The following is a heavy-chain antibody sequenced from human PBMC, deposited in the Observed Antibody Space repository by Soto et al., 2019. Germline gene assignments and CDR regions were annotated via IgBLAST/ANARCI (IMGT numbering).Heavy chain of an antibody. CDR3: VRSSGWTGDY. Sequence: EVQLVESGGGLVQPGGSLRLSCVASGFTFSTFWMNWVRQVPGKGLEWVANIKEDGSEIHYVDSVKGRFTISRDNAKTSLYLQMSSLRVEDTAVYHCVRSSGWTGDYWGQGILVTVSS. J-gene: IGHJ4*02. D-gene: IGHD3-10*01. V-gene: IGHV3-7*04. CDR2: IKEDGSEI. CDR1: GFTFSTFW.